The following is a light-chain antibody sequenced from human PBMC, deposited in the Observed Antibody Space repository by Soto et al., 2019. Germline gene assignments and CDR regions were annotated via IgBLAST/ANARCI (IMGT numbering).Light chain of an antibody. V-gene: IGLV2-8*01. CDR2: EVT. CDR3: CSHAGDNTYV. J-gene: IGLJ1*01. Sequence: QSVLAQPPSASGSPGQSVTISCTGTSSDVGGYNYVSWYQQHPGKAPKLMIYEVTKRPSGVPDRFSGSKSGNTASLTVSGLQAEDEADYFCCSHAGDNTYVXGTGTKVTVL. CDR1: SSDVGGYNY.